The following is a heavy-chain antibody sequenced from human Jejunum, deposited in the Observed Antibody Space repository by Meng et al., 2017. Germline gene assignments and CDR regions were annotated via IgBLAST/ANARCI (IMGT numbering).Heavy chain of an antibody. CDR1: GFTFSTYE. CDR3: ARESSATFGYFDY. Sequence: SCKASGFTFSTYEMNWVRQAPGKGLEWVSYISSSGSTIHYADSVKGRFTISRDNAKNSLFLQMNSLRAEDTAVYFCARESSATFGYFDYWGQGTLVTVSS. V-gene: IGHV3-48*03. J-gene: IGHJ4*02. D-gene: IGHD6-19*01. CDR2: ISSSGSTI.